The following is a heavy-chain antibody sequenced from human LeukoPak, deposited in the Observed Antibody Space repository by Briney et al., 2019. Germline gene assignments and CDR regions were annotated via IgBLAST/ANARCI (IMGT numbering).Heavy chain of an antibody. D-gene: IGHD3-22*01. CDR3: ATDGKLGYYDTSGFFPDY. Sequence: GGSLRLSCAASGFTFSSFGMHWVRQAPGKGLEWVAFIRYTGSNKYYADSVKGRFTISRDNSKNTLNLQMNGLRAEDTAVYYCATDGKLGYYDTSGFFPDYWGQGTLVTVSS. V-gene: IGHV3-30*02. CDR1: GFTFSSFG. CDR2: IRYTGSNK. J-gene: IGHJ4*02.